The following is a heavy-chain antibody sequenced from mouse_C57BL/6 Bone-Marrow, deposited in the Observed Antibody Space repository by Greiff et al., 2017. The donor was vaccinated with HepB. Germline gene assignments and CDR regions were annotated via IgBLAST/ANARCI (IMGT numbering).Heavy chain of an antibody. J-gene: IGHJ3*01. Sequence: EVQLQESGGGLVQPGGSLSLSCAASGFTFTDYYMSWVRQPPGKALEWLGFIRNKANGYTTEYSASVKGRFTISRDNSQSILYLQMKALRAEDSATYYCARSSPGAYWGQGTLVTVSA. CDR2: IRNKANGYTT. CDR3: ARSSPGAY. V-gene: IGHV7-3*01. D-gene: IGHD4-1*01. CDR1: GFTFTDYY.